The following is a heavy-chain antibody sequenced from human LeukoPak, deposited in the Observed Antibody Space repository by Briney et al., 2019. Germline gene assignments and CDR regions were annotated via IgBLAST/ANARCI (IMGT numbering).Heavy chain of an antibody. CDR3: ARWRGYYYDTGNWFDP. V-gene: IGHV4-39*07. CDR2: INHSGST. Sequence: PSETLSLTCTVSGGSISSSSYYWGWIRQPPGKGLEWIGEINHSGSTNYNPSLKSRVTISVDTSKNQFSLKLSSVTAADTAVYYCARWRGYYYDTGNWFDPWGQGTLVTVSS. CDR1: GGSISSSSYY. D-gene: IGHD3-22*01. J-gene: IGHJ5*02.